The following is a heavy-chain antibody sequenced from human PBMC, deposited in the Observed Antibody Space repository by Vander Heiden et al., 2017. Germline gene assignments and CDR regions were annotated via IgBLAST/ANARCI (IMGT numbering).Heavy chain of an antibody. V-gene: IGHV1-8*01. J-gene: IGHJ4*02. D-gene: IGHD1-26*01. Sequence: QGQVVQSGAEVKKPGASVRVSSKASGYTFTTYAINCVRQASGQGLEWMGWMDPKTGETGYAQRFQGRVTMTRNISRSTAYMELSGLRSEDTAVYFCARVAGFAGSYYNYFDTWGQGSLVTVSS. CDR1: GYTFTTYA. CDR2: MDPKTGET. CDR3: ARVAGFAGSYYNYFDT.